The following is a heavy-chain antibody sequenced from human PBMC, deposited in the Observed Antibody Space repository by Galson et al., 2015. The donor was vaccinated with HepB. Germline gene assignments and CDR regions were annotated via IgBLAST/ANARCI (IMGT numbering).Heavy chain of an antibody. CDR1: GFTFSCYS. Sequence: SLRLSCAASGFTFSCYSMNWVRQAPGKGLEWVSSISSSSSYIYYADSVKGRFTISRDNAKNSLYLQMNSLRSEATAVYYCARDSNGYYDSSGYTTLDYWGQGTLVTVSS. J-gene: IGHJ4*02. V-gene: IGHV3-21*04. CDR2: ISSSSSYI. CDR3: ARDSNGYYDSSGYTTLDY. D-gene: IGHD3-22*01.